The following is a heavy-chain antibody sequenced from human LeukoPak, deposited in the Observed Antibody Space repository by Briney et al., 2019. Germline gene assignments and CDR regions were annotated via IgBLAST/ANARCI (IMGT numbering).Heavy chain of an antibody. V-gene: IGHV3-7*01. J-gene: IGHJ4*02. D-gene: IGHD1-26*01. CDR3: ARDTDGSLDY. CDR1: GFTFTNSW. CDR2: IKQDGSTN. Sequence: GGSLRLSCAASGFTFTNSWMAWVSQAPGKGREWVANIKQDGSTNHYVESLKGRFTISRDHPKNSLYLQMNSLRADDTAVYYCARDTDGSLDYWGQGILVTVAS.